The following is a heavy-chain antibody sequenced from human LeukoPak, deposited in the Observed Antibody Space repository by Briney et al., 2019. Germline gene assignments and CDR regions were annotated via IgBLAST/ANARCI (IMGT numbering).Heavy chain of an antibody. J-gene: IGHJ4*02. D-gene: IGHD3-22*01. Sequence: ASVKVSFKASGYTFTSYGISWVRQAPGQGLEWMGWISAYNGNTNYAQKLQGRVTMTTDTSTSTAYMELRSLRSDDTAVYYCARYYYDSSGYYIDYWGQGTLVTVSS. CDR3: ARYYYDSSGYYIDY. CDR2: ISAYNGNT. V-gene: IGHV1-18*01. CDR1: GYTFTSYG.